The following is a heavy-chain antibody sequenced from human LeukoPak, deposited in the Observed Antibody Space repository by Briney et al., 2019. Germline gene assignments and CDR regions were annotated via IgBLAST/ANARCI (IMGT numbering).Heavy chain of an antibody. V-gene: IGHV3-30*02. CDR3: AKDPSTLTLTDNY. D-gene: IGHD3-9*01. CDR1: GFTFSSYG. J-gene: IGHJ4*02. Sequence: PGGSLRLSCAASGFTFSSYGMHWVRQAPGKGLEWVAFIRYDGSNKYYADSVKGRFTISRDNSKNTLYLQMNSLRAEDTAVYYCAKDPSTLTLTDNYWGQGTLVTVSS. CDR2: IRYDGSNK.